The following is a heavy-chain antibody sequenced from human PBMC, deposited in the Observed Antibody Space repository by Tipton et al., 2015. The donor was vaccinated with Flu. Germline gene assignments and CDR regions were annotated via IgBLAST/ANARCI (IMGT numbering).Heavy chain of an antibody. J-gene: IGHJ4*02. CDR3: ARGFSASQQLTTGY. CDR2: IDSGGSGT. D-gene: IGHD1-1*01. V-gene: IGHV3-74*01. Sequence: SLRLSCEASGFTFSSYWMYWVRQAPGKGLVWVSRIDSGGSGTVYADSVQGRFTISRDNVRNTLYLQMDNLRAEDTAVYYCARGFSASQQLTTGYWGQGTLVTVSS. CDR1: GFTFSSYW.